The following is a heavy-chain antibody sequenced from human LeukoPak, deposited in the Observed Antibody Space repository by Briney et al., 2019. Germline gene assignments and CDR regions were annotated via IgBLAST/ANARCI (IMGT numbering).Heavy chain of an antibody. CDR2: ISSSSSHI. Sequence: RTGGSLRLSCAASGFTFSSYEMNWVRQAPGKGLEWVSSISSSSSHIYYADSVKGRFTISRDNAKNSLYLQMNSLRAEDTAVYYSAREVTTGHYYFDYWGQGTLVTVSS. J-gene: IGHJ4*02. D-gene: IGHD1-14*01. V-gene: IGHV3-21*01. CDR3: AREVTTGHYYFDY. CDR1: GFTFSSYE.